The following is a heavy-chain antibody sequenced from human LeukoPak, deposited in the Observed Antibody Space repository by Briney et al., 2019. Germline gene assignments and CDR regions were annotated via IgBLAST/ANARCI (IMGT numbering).Heavy chain of an antibody. J-gene: IGHJ4*02. CDR2: INPNSGGT. D-gene: IGHD6-19*01. Sequence: GASVKVSCKASGYTFTGCYMHWVRQAPGQGLEWMGWINPNSGGTNYAQKFQGRVTMTRDTSISTAHMELSRLRSDDTAVYYCASLTSRSGWYYFDYWGQGTLVTVSS. V-gene: IGHV1-2*02. CDR1: GYTFTGCY. CDR3: ASLTSRSGWYYFDY.